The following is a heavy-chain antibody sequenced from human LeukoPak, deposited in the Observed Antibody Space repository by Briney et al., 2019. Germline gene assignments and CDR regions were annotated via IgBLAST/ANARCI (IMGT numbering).Heavy chain of an antibody. CDR1: GGSISSYY. CDR2: IYYSGST. V-gene: IGHV4-59*01. D-gene: IGHD4-17*01. J-gene: IGHJ6*03. CDR3: ARRTYGTNPSLYYYYYMDV. Sequence: PSETLSLTCTVSGGSISSYYWSWIRQPPGKGLEWIGYIYYSGSTNYNPSLKSRVTISVDTSKNQFSLKLSSVTAAATAVYYCARRTYGTNPSLYYYYYMDVWGKGTTVTISS.